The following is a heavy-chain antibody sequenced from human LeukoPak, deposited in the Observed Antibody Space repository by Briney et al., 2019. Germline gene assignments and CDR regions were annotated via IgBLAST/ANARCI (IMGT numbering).Heavy chain of an antibody. D-gene: IGHD6-19*01. Sequence: GGSLRLSCAASGFTFSSYSMNWVRQAPGKGLEWVSSISSSSSYIYYADSVKGRFTISRDNAKNSLYLQMNSLRAEDTAVYYCADIAVAGTDGMDVWGQGTTVTVSS. CDR2: ISSSSSYI. J-gene: IGHJ6*02. V-gene: IGHV3-21*01. CDR1: GFTFSSYS. CDR3: ADIAVAGTDGMDV.